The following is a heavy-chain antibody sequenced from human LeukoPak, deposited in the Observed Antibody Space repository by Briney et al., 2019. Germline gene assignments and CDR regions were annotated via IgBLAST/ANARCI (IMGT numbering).Heavy chain of an antibody. Sequence: GGSLRLSCAASGFTYTNYWVSWFRQAPGKGLEWVSSISSGSRYIYNADSVKGRFTISRDNAKNSLYLQMNSLRAEDTAVYYCATLLLGGSGSYLHLDYWGQGTLVTVSS. D-gene: IGHD3-10*01. V-gene: IGHV3-21*01. CDR2: ISSGSRYI. J-gene: IGHJ4*02. CDR1: GFTYTNYW. CDR3: ATLLLGGSGSYLHLDY.